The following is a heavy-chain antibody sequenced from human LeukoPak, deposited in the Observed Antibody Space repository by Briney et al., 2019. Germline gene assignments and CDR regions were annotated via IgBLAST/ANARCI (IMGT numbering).Heavy chain of an antibody. J-gene: IGHJ4*02. Sequence: TGGSLRLSCAASGFTFSSYSMNWVRQAPGKGLEWVSSISSSSSYIYYADSVKGRFTISRDNAKNSLYLQMNSLRAEDTAVYYCASRGGSAYCGGDCSALDYWGQGTLVTVSS. D-gene: IGHD2-21*02. CDR3: ASRGGSAYCGGDCSALDY. CDR2: ISSSSSYI. CDR1: GFTFSSYS. V-gene: IGHV3-21*04.